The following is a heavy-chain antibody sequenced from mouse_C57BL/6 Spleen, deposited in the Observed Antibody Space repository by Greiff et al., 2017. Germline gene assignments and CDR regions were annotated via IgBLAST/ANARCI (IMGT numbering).Heavy chain of an antibody. V-gene: IGHV5-4*01. Sequence: EVMLVESGGGLVKPGGSLKLSCAASGFTFSSYAMSWVRQTPEKRLEWVATISDGGSYTYYPDNVKVRFTISRDNAKNNLYLQMSHLKSEDTAMYYCARDENYAMDYWGQGTSVTVSS. CDR3: ARDENYAMDY. J-gene: IGHJ4*01. CDR2: ISDGGSYT. CDR1: GFTFSSYA.